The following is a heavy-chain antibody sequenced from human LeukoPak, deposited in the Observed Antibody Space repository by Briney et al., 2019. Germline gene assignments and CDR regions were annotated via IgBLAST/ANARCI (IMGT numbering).Heavy chain of an antibody. V-gene: IGHV1-69*04. J-gene: IGHJ4*02. CDR2: IIPILGIA. Sequence: ASVKVSCKASGGTFSSYAISWVRQAPGQGLEWMGRIIPILGIANYAQKFQGRVTITADKSTSTAHMELSSLRSEDTAVYYCAGHIAYCGGDCSADYWGQGTLVTVSS. CDR1: GGTFSSYA. CDR3: AGHIAYCGGDCSADY. D-gene: IGHD2-21*02.